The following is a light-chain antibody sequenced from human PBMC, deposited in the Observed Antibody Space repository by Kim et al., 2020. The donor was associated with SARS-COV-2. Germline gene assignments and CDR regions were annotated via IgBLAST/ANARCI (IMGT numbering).Light chain of an antibody. CDR2: KDS. CDR1: VLAKKY. J-gene: IGLJ1*01. V-gene: IGLV3-27*01. CDR3: YSAADNLGV. Sequence: SVTPRQTARITCSGDVLAKKYARWFQQKPGQAPVPVIYKDSERPSGIPERFSGSSSGTTVTLTISGAQVEDEADYYCYSAADNLGVFGTGTKVTVL.